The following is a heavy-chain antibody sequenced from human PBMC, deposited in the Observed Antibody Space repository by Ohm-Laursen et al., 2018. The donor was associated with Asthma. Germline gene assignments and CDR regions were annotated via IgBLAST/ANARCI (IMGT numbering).Heavy chain of an antibody. CDR3: ARGAEYYYDSSGYYQNDAFDI. D-gene: IGHD3-22*01. CDR1: GGSISSYY. CDR2: IYYSEST. V-gene: IGHV4-59*07. J-gene: IGHJ3*02. Sequence: SDTLSLTCTVSGGSISSYYWSWIRQPPGKGLEWIGYIYYSESTNYNPSLKSRVTISVDTSRNQFFLKLSSVTAADTAVYYCARGAEYYYDSSGYYQNDAFDIWGQGTMVTVSS.